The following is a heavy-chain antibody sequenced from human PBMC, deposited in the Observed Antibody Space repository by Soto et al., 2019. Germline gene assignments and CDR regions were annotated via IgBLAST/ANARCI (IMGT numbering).Heavy chain of an antibody. CDR3: ARDRTDSGYYTNWLDP. CDR2: IIPIFGTT. D-gene: IGHD3-22*01. CDR1: GGTFGSDA. J-gene: IGHJ5*02. V-gene: IGHV1-69*06. Sequence: SVKVSCKASGGTFGSDAITCVRQSPLQWLEWVGRIIPIFGTTNYAQNLQGRVTISADKSTLTSYMELHSLTSDDTALYYCARDRTDSGYYTNWLDPWGQGTQVTVSS.